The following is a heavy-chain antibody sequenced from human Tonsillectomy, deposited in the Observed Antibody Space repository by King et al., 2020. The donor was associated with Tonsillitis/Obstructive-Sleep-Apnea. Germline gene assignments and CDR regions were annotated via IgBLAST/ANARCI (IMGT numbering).Heavy chain of an antibody. CDR3: ARPGASDTSGYYYPEYFQH. Sequence: PLVASGGGVVQPGRSLRLSCAASGFNFSSHAIHWVRQSPGTLLEWVAVLSYDGSNKYYADSVTGRFTISRDNSKTSRYLQMHSLRGGDAAVYYCARPGASDTSGYYYPEYFQHWGQGTRVTVSS. CDR1: GFNFSSHA. V-gene: IGHV3-30*04. CDR2: LSYDGSNK. J-gene: IGHJ1*01. D-gene: IGHD3-22*01.